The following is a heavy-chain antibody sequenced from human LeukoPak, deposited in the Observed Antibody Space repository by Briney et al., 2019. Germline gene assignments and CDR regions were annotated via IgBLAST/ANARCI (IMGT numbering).Heavy chain of an antibody. D-gene: IGHD2-15*01. CDR1: GYTFTSYY. Sequence: GASVKVSCKASGYTFTSYYMHWVRQASGQGLEWMGIINPSGGSTSYAQKFQGRVTMTRDTSTSTVYMELSSLRSEDTAVYYCAREAVEYCSGGSCSNWFDPWGQGTLVTVSS. CDR3: AREAVEYCSGGSCSNWFDP. V-gene: IGHV1-46*01. CDR2: INPSGGST. J-gene: IGHJ5*02.